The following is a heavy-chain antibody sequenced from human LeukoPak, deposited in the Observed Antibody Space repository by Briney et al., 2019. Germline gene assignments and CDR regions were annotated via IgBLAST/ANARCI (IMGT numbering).Heavy chain of an antibody. D-gene: IGHD6-19*01. Sequence: GGSLRLSCAASGFTFSSYGMHWVRQAPGKGLEWVAVISYDGSNKYYADSVKGRFTISRDNSKNTLYLQMNSLRAEDTAVYYCAKGSGSGWHYFDYWGQGTLVTVSS. CDR1: GFTFSSYG. CDR3: AKGSGSGWHYFDY. CDR2: ISYDGSNK. V-gene: IGHV3-30*18. J-gene: IGHJ4*02.